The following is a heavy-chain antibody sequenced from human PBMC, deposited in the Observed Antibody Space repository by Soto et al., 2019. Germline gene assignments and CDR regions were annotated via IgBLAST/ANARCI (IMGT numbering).Heavy chain of an antibody. CDR3: ARAGGGRAFDGPDFDS. J-gene: IGHJ4*02. CDR2: RGTSGRSK. CDR1: GFSYNLHE. V-gene: IGHV3-48*03. D-gene: IGHD3-16*01. Sequence: SGGALSLPGASSGFSYNLHEMTWVRQAPGKGIEWLSYRGTSGRSKDYADSWQGRCTSSRDNPKKSLYLEMNSLRGDDTGIYACARAGGGRAFDGPDFDSWGRGTPVTVSS.